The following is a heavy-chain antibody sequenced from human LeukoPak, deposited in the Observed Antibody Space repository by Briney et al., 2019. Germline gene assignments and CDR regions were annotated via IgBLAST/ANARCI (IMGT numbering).Heavy chain of an antibody. J-gene: IGHJ4*02. CDR1: GYTFTGYY. CDR3: ARARIRGYYYDSSGFLGY. V-gene: IGHV1-2*02. D-gene: IGHD3-22*01. CDR2: INPNSGGT. Sequence: ASVKVSCKASGYTFTGYYMHWVRQAPGQGLEWMGWINPNSGGTNYAQKFQGRVTMTRDTSISTACMELSRLRSDDTAVYYCARARIRGYYYDSSGFLGYWGQGTLVTVSS.